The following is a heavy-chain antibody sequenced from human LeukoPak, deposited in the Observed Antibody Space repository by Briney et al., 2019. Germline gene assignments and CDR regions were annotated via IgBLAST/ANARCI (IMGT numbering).Heavy chain of an antibody. Sequence: PGGSLRLSCVASGFTFSSYAMNWVRQTPGKGLEWISSIIHSGMNIYYADSVKGRFTISRDNSKNTLYLQMNSLRAEDTALYYCAKDGGGGDGSGSQVYWGQGTLVTVSS. V-gene: IGHV3-23*01. CDR3: AKDGGGGDGSGSQVY. J-gene: IGHJ4*02. CDR1: GFTFSSYA. D-gene: IGHD3-10*01. CDR2: IIHSGMNI.